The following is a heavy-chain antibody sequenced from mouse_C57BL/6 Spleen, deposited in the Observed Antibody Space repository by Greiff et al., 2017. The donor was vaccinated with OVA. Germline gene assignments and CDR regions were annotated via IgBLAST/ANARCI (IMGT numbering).Heavy chain of an antibody. CDR2: INPNNGGT. Sequence: EVQLKESGPELVKPGASVKIPCKASGYTFTDYNMDWVKQSHGKSLEWIGDINPNNGGTIYNQKFKGKATLTVDKSSSTAYMELRSLTSEDTAVYYCARRSNYDAMDYWGQGTSVTVSS. CDR1: GYTFTDYN. J-gene: IGHJ4*01. D-gene: IGHD2-5*01. V-gene: IGHV1-18*01. CDR3: ARRSNYDAMDY.